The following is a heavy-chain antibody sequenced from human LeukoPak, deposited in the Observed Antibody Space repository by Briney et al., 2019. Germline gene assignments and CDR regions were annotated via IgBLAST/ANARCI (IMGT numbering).Heavy chain of an antibody. Sequence: GASVKVSCKASGYTFTSYYMHWVRQAPGQGLEWMGIINPSGGSTSYAQKFQGRVTMTRDTSTSTVYMELSSLRSEDTAVYYCARLDYYDSSGYLSKYYFDYWGQGTLVTVSS. CDR3: ARLDYYDSSGYLSKYYFDY. CDR2: INPSGGST. V-gene: IGHV1-46*01. D-gene: IGHD3-22*01. J-gene: IGHJ4*02. CDR1: GYTFTSYY.